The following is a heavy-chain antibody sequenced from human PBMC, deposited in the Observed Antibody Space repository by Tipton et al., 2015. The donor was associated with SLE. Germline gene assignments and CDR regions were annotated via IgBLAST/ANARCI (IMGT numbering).Heavy chain of an antibody. CDR3: ARAPRLGAFDI. V-gene: IGHV4-59*08. J-gene: IGHJ3*02. Sequence: WSWIRQPPGKGLEWIGYIYYSGSTNYNPSLKSRVTISVDTSKNQFSLKLSSVTAADTAVYYCARAPRLGAFDIWGQGTMVTVSS. CDR2: IYYSGST. D-gene: IGHD6-19*01.